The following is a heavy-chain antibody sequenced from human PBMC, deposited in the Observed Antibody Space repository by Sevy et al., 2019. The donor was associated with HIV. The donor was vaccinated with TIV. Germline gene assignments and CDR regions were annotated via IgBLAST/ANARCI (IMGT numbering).Heavy chain of an antibody. CDR2: IITSSSSI. Sequence: GGSLRLSCAASRFSFSGYSMNWVRQAPGKGLEWVSYIITSSSSIHYADSMKGRFTVSRDNAKNSLCLQMNNLSDEDTAISYCARRPGFWYFDLWGRGTLVTVSS. D-gene: IGHD7-27*01. CDR1: RFSFSGYS. CDR3: ARRPGFWYFDL. J-gene: IGHJ2*01. V-gene: IGHV3-48*02.